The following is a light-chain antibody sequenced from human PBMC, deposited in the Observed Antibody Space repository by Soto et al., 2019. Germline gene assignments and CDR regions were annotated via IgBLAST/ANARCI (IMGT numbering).Light chain of an antibody. CDR2: DAS. J-gene: IGKJ1*01. CDR3: QQYDNSWT. V-gene: IGKV3-11*01. Sequence: EILLIQSPSTLSLSPGERAALSCRASQSVSSYLAWYQQKPGQAPRLLIYDASNRATGIPARLTGSGSGTDFTLTISRLEPEDFAVYYCQQYDNSWTCGQGTKVDIK. CDR1: QSVSSY.